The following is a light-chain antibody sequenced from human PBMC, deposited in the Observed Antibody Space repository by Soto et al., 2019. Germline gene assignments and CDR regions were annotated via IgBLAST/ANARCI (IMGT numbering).Light chain of an antibody. CDR3: CSYAGTFYV. J-gene: IGLJ1*01. CDR1: SSDIGTYKY. CDR2: DVS. Sequence: QSALTQPASVSGSPGQSITISCTGTSSDIGTYKYVSWYQHHPGKAPKLMIYDVSERPSGVPDRFSGSKSGNTASLTISGLQAEDEADYYCCSYAGTFYVFGTGTKLTVL. V-gene: IGLV2-11*01.